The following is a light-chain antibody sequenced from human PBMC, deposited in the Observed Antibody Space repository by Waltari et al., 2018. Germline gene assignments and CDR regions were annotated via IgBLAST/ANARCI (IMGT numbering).Light chain of an antibody. CDR3: QSYDRLSGSV. CDR2: GNT. J-gene: IGLJ2*01. Sequence: SVLTQPPSVSGAPGQRVTISCTGSSSNIGAGYDVHWYQQLPGTAPNLVIYGNTNRPSGVPDRFAGSKSATSASLAITGLQAEDEADYYCQSYDRLSGSVFGGGTKLTVL. V-gene: IGLV1-40*01. CDR1: SSNIGAGYD.